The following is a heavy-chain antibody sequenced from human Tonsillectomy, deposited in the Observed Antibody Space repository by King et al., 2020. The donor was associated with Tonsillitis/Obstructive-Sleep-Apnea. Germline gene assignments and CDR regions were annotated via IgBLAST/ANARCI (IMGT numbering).Heavy chain of an antibody. J-gene: IGHJ4*02. Sequence: VQLVESGAEVKKPGESLRISCKGSGYSFTSYWISWVRQMPGKGLEWMGRIDPSDSYTNYSPSFQGHVTISADKSISTAYLQWSSLKASDTAMYYCASSSPPLGDGYNWGDYWGQGTLVTVSS. CDR3: ASSSPPLGDGYNWGDY. CDR2: IDPSDSYT. D-gene: IGHD5-24*01. CDR1: GYSFTSYW. V-gene: IGHV5-10-1*03.